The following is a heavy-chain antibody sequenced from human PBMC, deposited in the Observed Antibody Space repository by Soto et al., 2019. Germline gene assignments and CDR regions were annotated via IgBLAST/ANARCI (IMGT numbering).Heavy chain of an antibody. Sequence: PGESLKISCKGSGYSFTIYWIGWVRQMPGKGLEWMGIIYPGDSDTRYSPSFQGQVTISADKSISTAYLQWSSLKASATAMYYCARHPTRSLYGDYVRRYYYGGMDVWGQGTTVTVS. J-gene: IGHJ6*02. D-gene: IGHD4-17*01. CDR2: IYPGDSDT. CDR1: GYSFTIYW. CDR3: ARHPTRSLYGDYVRRYYYGGMDV. V-gene: IGHV5-51*01.